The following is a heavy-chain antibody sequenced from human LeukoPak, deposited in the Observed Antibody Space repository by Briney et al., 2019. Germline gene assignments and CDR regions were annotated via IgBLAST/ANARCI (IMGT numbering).Heavy chain of an antibody. V-gene: IGHV3-66*01. Sequence: GGSLRLSCAASGFTVSNNYISWGRQAPGEGLEWVSVIHSRSSTYYAVFVKGRFTIYRANYKNTLYLQMNSLRAEDTAVYYCARDRGQQGDYWGQGTLVTVPS. J-gene: IGHJ4*02. D-gene: IGHD6-13*01. CDR3: ARDRGQQGDY. CDR2: IHSRSST. CDR1: GFTVSNNY.